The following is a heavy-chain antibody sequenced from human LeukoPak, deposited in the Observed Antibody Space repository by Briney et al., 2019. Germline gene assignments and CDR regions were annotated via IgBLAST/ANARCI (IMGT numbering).Heavy chain of an antibody. CDR3: VRGDSRDY. D-gene: IGHD6-13*01. J-gene: IGHJ4*02. CDR2: IPDSGRYS. CDR1: GFTLSDAW. Sequence: GGSLRLSCAGSGFTLSDAWMNWVRQAPGKGLEWVSSIPDSGRYSHHADSVKGRFTISRDNAKNSLYLDMDNLRAEDTAVYYCVRGDSRDYWGQGTLVTVSS. V-gene: IGHV3-21*01.